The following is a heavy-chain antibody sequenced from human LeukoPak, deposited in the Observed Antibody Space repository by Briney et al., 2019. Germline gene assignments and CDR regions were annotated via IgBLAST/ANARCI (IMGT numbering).Heavy chain of an antibody. CDR3: ARVEGAQYSSGWLNWFDP. V-gene: IGHV1-8*02. CDR2: INPNSGNR. J-gene: IGHJ5*02. D-gene: IGHD6-19*01. CDR1: GGTFSSYA. Sequence: GASVKVSCKASGGTFSSYAISWVRQATGQGLEWMGWINPNSGNRGYAQKFQGRVTMTRNTSTSTAYMELSSLRSEDTAVYYCARVEGAQYSSGWLNWFDPWGQGTLVTVSS.